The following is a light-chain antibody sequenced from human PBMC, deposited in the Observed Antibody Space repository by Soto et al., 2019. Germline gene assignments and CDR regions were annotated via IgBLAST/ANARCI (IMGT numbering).Light chain of an antibody. J-gene: IGKJ2*01. V-gene: IGKV3-11*01. CDR1: QSVSSS. Sequence: EIVLTQSPATLSLSPGERATLSCRASQSVSSSLAWYQQKLGQAPRLLIYEASDRATGIPARFSGSGSGTDFTLIISRLEPEDFAVYYCQQYGGSPKYTFGQGTKLEIK. CDR3: QQYGGSPKYT. CDR2: EAS.